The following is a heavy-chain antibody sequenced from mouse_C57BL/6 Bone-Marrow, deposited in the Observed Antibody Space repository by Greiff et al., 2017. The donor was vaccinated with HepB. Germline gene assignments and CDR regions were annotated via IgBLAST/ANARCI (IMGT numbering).Heavy chain of an antibody. CDR1: GFNIKDYY. CDR2: IDPEDGDT. CDR3: TTDHGYYGSSYWLAY. V-gene: IGHV14-1*01. D-gene: IGHD1-1*01. J-gene: IGHJ3*01. Sequence: VQLQQSGAELVRPGASVKLSCTASGFNIKDYYMHWVKQRPEQGLEWIGRIDPEDGDTEYAPKFQGKATMTADTSSNTAYLQLSSLTSEDTTVYYCTTDHGYYGSSYWLAYWGQGTLVTVSA.